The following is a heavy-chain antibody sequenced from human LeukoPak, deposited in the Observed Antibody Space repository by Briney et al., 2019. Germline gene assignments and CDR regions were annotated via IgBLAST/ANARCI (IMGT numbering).Heavy chain of an antibody. J-gene: IGHJ4*02. CDR3: ARGHTAVTRHFDF. V-gene: IGHV3-21*01. Sequence: GGSLRLSCEASGFTLTTYSMTWVRQAPGKGLEWVSIISSGSSAIFSADALKGRFTISRDDAKNLLYLDMNSLRAEDTAVYYCARGHTAVTRHFDFWGQGTLVTVSS. D-gene: IGHD4-17*01. CDR1: GFTLTTYS. CDR2: ISSGSSAI.